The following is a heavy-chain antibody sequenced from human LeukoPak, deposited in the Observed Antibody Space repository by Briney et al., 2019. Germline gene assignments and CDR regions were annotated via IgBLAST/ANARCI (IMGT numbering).Heavy chain of an antibody. Sequence: ASVKVSCKVSGYTLTELSMHWVRQAPGKGLEWMGGFDPEDGETIYAQKFQGRVTMTEDTSTDTAYMELSSLRSEDTAVYYCATTSSITYYYGSGSKTSWFDPWGQGTLVTVSS. V-gene: IGHV1-24*01. CDR1: GYTLTELS. CDR2: FDPEDGET. CDR3: ATTSSITYYYGSGSKTSWFDP. D-gene: IGHD3-10*01. J-gene: IGHJ5*02.